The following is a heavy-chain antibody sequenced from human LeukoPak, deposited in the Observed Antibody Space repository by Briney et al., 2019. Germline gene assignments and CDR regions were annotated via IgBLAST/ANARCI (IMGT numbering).Heavy chain of an antibody. CDR1: GGSITNDNYY. J-gene: IGHJ4*02. CDR3: AMESLLAGGLEIDH. Sequence: SETLSLTCTVSGGSITNDNYYWGWVRQPPGKGLEWIASINYSGNTYYNPSLKSRVTISVDTSNKQFSLKLSSVTAADTAVYYCAMESLLAGGLEIDHWGQGSLVIVSS. V-gene: IGHV4-39*01. D-gene: IGHD3-3*02. CDR2: INYSGNT.